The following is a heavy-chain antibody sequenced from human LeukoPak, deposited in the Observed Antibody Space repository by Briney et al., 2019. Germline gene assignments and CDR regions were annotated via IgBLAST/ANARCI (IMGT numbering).Heavy chain of an antibody. V-gene: IGHV5-51*01. D-gene: IGHD3-3*01. Sequence: GESLKISCKGSGYSFTNYWIAWVRQMPGKGLEWMGMIHPSDSDIKYSPSFQGQVTISAERSTNTASLQWTSLETSDTAIYFCARGPFGAIWSGHYFDFWGPGTLVTVSS. CDR3: ARGPFGAIWSGHYFDF. J-gene: IGHJ4*02. CDR2: IHPSDSDI. CDR1: GYSFTNYW.